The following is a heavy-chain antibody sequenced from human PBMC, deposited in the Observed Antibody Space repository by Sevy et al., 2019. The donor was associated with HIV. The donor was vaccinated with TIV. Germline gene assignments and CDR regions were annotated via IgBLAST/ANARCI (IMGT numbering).Heavy chain of an antibody. V-gene: IGHV3-30-3*01. CDR2: ISDDGSNK. D-gene: IGHD4-17*01. CDR1: GFTFSGYA. Sequence: GGSLRLSCAASGFTFSGYAMHWVRQTPGEGLGWVAVISDDGSNKYYADSVKGRFTISRDYSKNTLFLQMNSLKAEDTAVYYCARAGDYGDYHFDYWGQGTLVTVSS. J-gene: IGHJ4*02. CDR3: ARAGDYGDYHFDY.